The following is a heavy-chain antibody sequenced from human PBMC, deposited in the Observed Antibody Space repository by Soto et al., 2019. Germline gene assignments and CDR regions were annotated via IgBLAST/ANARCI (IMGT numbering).Heavy chain of an antibody. V-gene: IGHV4-59*01. CDR3: ARGGGVYYLDY. D-gene: IGHD2-8*02. Sequence: LSDQCSVADGSSAGFYWSRIRQPTGKGLEWIGYIYYSGITDYNPSLKSRVTISVDTSKSQFSLKLSSVTAADTAVYYCARGGGVYYLDYWGQGTLVTVSS. CDR1: DGSSAGFY. J-gene: IGHJ4*02. CDR2: IYYSGIT.